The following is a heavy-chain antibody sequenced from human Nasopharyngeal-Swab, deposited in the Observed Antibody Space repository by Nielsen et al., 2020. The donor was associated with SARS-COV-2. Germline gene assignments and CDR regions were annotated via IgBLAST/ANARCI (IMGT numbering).Heavy chain of an antibody. CDR1: GYSLMSQA. CDR2: ITAANGNT. Sequence: FSCKASGYSLMSQAMHWVRQAPGQRLEWMGWITAANGNTEYSRKFHDRLTLSSDTSANTAYMDLSGLRSEDTALYYCVRDDGRSWLLDKWGQGTLVTVSA. V-gene: IGHV1-3*01. D-gene: IGHD6-13*01. J-gene: IGHJ4*02. CDR3: VRDDGRSWLLDK.